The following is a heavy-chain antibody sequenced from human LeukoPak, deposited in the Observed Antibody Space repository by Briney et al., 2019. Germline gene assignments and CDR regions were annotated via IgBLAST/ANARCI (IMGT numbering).Heavy chain of an antibody. V-gene: IGHV1-8*03. CDR3: ARGLDYYGSGSYYNWFDP. Sequence: PWASVKVSCKASGYTFTSYGISWVRQATGQGLEWMGWMNPNSGNTGYAQKFQGRVTITRNTSISTAYMELSGLRSEDTAVYYCARGLDYYGSGSYYNWFDPWGQGTLVTVSS. CDR2: MNPNSGNT. CDR1: GYTFTSYG. J-gene: IGHJ5*02. D-gene: IGHD3-10*01.